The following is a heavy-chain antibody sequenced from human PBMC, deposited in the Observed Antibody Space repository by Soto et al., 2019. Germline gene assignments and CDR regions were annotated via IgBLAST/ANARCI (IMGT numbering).Heavy chain of an antibody. J-gene: IGHJ3*02. CDR2: TYYRSKWYI. D-gene: IGHD6-6*01. Sequence: SQTLSLTCAISGDSVSSNSAAWNWIRQSPSRGLEWLGRTYYRSKWYIDYAVSVKSRITSNPDTSKNQFSLQLNSVTPEDTAEYYCARVEYHPTQQLGPDEKLDAFDIWGQGTMVTVSS. CDR3: ARVEYHPTQQLGPDEKLDAFDI. V-gene: IGHV6-1*01. CDR1: GDSVSSNSAA.